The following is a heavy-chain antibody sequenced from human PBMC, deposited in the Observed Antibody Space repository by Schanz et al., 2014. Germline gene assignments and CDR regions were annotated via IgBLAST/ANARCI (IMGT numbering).Heavy chain of an antibody. D-gene: IGHD6-13*01. CDR2: IIPILGIA. CDR3: ASSGAGYSSSWDFDY. Sequence: QVHLVQSGAEVKKPGSSMKVSCKASGGTFTSYTINWVRQAPGQGLEWMGRIIPILGIANYAQKFQGRVTITADKSTFTAYMDVSSLRSEDTAVYYCASSGAGYSSSWDFDYWGQGTLVTVSS. CDR1: GGTFTSYT. V-gene: IGHV1-69*02. J-gene: IGHJ4*02.